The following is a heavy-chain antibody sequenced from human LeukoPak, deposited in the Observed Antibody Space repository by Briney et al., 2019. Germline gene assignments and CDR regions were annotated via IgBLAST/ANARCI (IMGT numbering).Heavy chain of an antibody. J-gene: IGHJ4*02. CDR1: GFTFDDYA. Sequence: LPGRSLRLSCAASGFTFDDYAMHWVRQAPGKGLEWVSGISWNSGSIGYADSVKGRFTIPRDNAKNSLYLQMNSLRAEDTAVYYCASLRDCTSGSCYSRLDYWGQGSLVTVSS. CDR3: ASLRDCTSGSCYSRLDY. D-gene: IGHD2-15*01. V-gene: IGHV3-9*01. CDR2: ISWNSGSI.